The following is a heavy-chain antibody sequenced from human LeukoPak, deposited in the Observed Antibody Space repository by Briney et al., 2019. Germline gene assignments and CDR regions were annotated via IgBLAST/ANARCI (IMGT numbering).Heavy chain of an antibody. Sequence: GGSLRLSCAASGFTFSSYGMHWVRQAPGKGLEWVAVISYDGSNKYYADSVKGRFTISRDNSKNTLYLQMNSLRSDDTAVYYCAGDGALSTERAMDVWGKGTTVTVSS. CDR3: AGDGALSTERAMDV. V-gene: IGHV3-30*03. CDR2: ISYDGSNK. CDR1: GFTFSSYG. J-gene: IGHJ6*03. D-gene: IGHD3-10*01.